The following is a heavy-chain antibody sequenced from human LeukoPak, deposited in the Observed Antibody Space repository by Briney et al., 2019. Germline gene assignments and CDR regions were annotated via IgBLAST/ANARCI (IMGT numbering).Heavy chain of an antibody. V-gene: IGHV1-2*02. CDR2: INPNSGGT. CDR3: AIHSSGWYLGDC. CDR1: GYTFTGYY. J-gene: IGHJ4*02. D-gene: IGHD6-19*01. Sequence: ASVKVSCKASGYTFTGYYMHWVRQAPGQGLEWMGWINPNSGGTNYAQKFQGRVTMTRDTSISTAYMELSRLRSDDTAVYYCAIHSSGWYLGDCWGQGTLVTVSS.